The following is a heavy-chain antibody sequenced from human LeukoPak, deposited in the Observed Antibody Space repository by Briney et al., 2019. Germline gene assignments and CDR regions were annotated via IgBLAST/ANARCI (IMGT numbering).Heavy chain of an antibody. D-gene: IGHD1-26*01. CDR2: MNPNSGNT. CDR1: GYTFTSYD. Sequence: ASVKVSCKASGYTFTSYDINWVRQATGQGLEWMGWMNPNSGNTGYAQKFQGRVTMTRNTSISTAYMELSSLRSEDTAVYYCARGQSGSYYAYYYMDVWGKGTTVTISS. J-gene: IGHJ6*03. V-gene: IGHV1-8*01. CDR3: ARGQSGSYYAYYYMDV.